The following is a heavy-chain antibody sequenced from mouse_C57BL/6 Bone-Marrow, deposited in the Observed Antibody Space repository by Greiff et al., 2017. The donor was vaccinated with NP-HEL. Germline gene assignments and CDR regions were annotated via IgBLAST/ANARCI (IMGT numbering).Heavy chain of an antibody. V-gene: IGHV1-5*01. CDR2: IYPGNSDT. J-gene: IGHJ3*01. Sequence: VHVKQSGTVLARPGASVKMSCKTSGYTFTSYWMHWVKQRPGQGLEWIGAIYPGNSDTSYNQKFKGKAKLTAVTSASTAYMELSSLTNEDSAVYYCTRKGYYSNYAWFAYWGQGTLVTVSA. CDR1: GYTFTSYW. D-gene: IGHD2-5*01. CDR3: TRKGYYSNYAWFAY.